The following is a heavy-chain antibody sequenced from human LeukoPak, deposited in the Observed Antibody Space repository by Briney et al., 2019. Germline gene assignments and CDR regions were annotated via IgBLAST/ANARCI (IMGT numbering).Heavy chain of an antibody. V-gene: IGHV6-1*01. J-gene: IGHJ6*02. Sequence: SQTLSLTCAISGDSVSSNSATWNWIRQSPSGGLEWLGRTYYRSKWYNDYALSVKSRITITPDTSRNQFSLQLNSVTPEDTAVYYCARDYYYGMDVWGQGTTVTVSS. CDR2: TYYRSKWYN. CDR3: ARDYYYGMDV. CDR1: GDSVSSNSAT.